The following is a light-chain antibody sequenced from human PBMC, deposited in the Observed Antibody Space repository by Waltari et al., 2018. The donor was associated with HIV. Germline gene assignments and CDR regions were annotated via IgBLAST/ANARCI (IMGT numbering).Light chain of an antibody. CDR1: KLGDKY. J-gene: IGLJ2*01. CDR3: QACDSSTVV. V-gene: IGLV3-1*01. Sequence: SYELTQPPSVSVSPGQTASITCSGDKLGDKYACWYQQKPGQSPVLVIYQDSKRPSGFPERCSGSNSGNTATLTVSGTQPMDEADYYCQACDSSTVVFGGGTKLTVL. CDR2: QDS.